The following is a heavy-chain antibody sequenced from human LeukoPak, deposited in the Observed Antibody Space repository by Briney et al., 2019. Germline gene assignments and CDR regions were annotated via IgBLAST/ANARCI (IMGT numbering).Heavy chain of an antibody. CDR2: INPNTGVT. D-gene: IGHD1-14*01. CDR3: ARALHISRPHFDS. Sequence: GASVKVSCKTSGYTFTDYCMHWVRQAPGQGLEWMGWINPNTGVTNYAQKFQGRVTMTRDTSITTAYMDLTRLRSDDTAVYFCARALHISRPHFDSWIEGILVSV. CDR1: GYTFTDYC. J-gene: IGHJ4*02. V-gene: IGHV1-2*02.